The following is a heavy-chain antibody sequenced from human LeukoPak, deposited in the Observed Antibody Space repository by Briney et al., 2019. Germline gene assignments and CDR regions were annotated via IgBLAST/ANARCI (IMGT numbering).Heavy chain of an antibody. CDR2: ISWNSGSI. V-gene: IGHV3-9*01. Sequence: PGRSLRLSCAASGFTFDDYAMHWVRQAPGKGLEWVSGISWNSGSIGYADSVKGRFTISGDNAKNSLYLQMNSLRAEDTALYYCAKDIDCSSTSCYAWDYWGQGTLVTVSS. D-gene: IGHD2-2*01. J-gene: IGHJ4*02. CDR3: AKDIDCSSTSCYAWDY. CDR1: GFTFDDYA.